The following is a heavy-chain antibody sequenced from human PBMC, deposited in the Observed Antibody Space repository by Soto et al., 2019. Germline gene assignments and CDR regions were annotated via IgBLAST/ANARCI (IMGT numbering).Heavy chain of an antibody. V-gene: IGHV1-69*02. CDR1: GGTFSSYT. CDR2: IIPILGIA. Sequence: QVQLVQSGAEVKKPGSSVKVSCKASGGTFSSYTISWVRQAPGQGLEWMGRIIPILGIANYAQKFQGRVTITADKSTSTAYMELSSLRSEDTAVYYSARAPDYGDYGGWFDPWGQGTLVTVSS. CDR3: ARAPDYGDYGGWFDP. D-gene: IGHD4-17*01. J-gene: IGHJ5*02.